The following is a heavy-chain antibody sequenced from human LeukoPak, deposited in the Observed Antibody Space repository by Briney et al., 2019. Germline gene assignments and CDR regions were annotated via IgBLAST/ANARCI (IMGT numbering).Heavy chain of an antibody. J-gene: IGHJ4*02. D-gene: IGHD5-12*01. V-gene: IGHV3-21*01. CDR3: ARLVATTDY. CDR2: ISSSSSYI. Sequence: GGSLRLSCAASGFTFSSYSMNWVRQAPGERLEWVSSISSSSSYIYYADSVKGRFTISRDNAKNSLYLQMNSLRAEDTAVYYCARLVATTDYWGQGTLVTVSS. CDR1: GFTFSSYS.